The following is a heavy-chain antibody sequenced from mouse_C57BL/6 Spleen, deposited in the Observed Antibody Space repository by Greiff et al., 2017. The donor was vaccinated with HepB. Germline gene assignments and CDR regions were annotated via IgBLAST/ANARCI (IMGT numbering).Heavy chain of an antibody. V-gene: IGHV3-6*01. CDR1: GYSITSGYY. J-gene: IGHJ1*03. CDR2: ISYDG. CDR3: ARGLFDYYGSSQCWYFDV. Sequence: DVKLQESGPGLVKPSQSLSLTCSVTGYSITSGYYWNWIRQFPGNKLEWMGYISYDGSKNLISITRDTSKNQFFLKLNSVTTEDTATYYCARGLFDYYGSSQCWYFDVWGTGTTVTVSS. D-gene: IGHD1-1*01.